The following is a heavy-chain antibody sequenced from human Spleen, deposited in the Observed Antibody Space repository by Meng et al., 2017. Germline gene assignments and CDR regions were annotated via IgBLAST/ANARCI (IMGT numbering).Heavy chain of an antibody. V-gene: IGHV4-59*01. CDR1: GGSISSYY. CDR2: IYYTGNT. D-gene: IGHD2/OR15-2a*01. Sequence: SETLSLTCTVSGGSISSYYWSWIRQPPGKGLEWIAYIYYTGNTNSNPSLKSRVTISVDTSNNQFSLKLSSVTAVDTAVYYCARATSILSWFDPWGQGTLVTVSS. CDR3: ARATSILSWFDP. J-gene: IGHJ5*02.